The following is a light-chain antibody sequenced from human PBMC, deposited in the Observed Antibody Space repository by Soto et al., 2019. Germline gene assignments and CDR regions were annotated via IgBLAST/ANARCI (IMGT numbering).Light chain of an antibody. J-gene: IGKJ1*01. V-gene: IGKV3-20*01. CDR3: QQYGSSPRT. CDR1: QSVSSSY. Sequence: EIVLTQSPGTLSLSPGERATLSCRASQSVSSSYLAWYQQKPGQAPRLPTYGASSRATGIPDRFSGSGSGTDFTLTISRLEPEDFAVYYCQQYGSSPRTFGQGTKVDIK. CDR2: GAS.